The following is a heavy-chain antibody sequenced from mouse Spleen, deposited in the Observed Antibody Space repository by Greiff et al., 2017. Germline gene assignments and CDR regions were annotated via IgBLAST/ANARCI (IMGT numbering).Heavy chain of an antibody. D-gene: IGHD3-1*01. CDR2: IYPGNNDT. J-gene: IGHJ2*01. V-gene: IGHV1-5*01. CDR1: GYTFTSYW. CDR3: TRSGFTAGGGDY. Sequence: VQLQQSGTVLARPGTSVKMSCKTSGYTFTSYWMHWVKQRPGQGLEWMGAIYPGNNDTSYNQKFKGKAKLTAVTSASTAYMELSSLTNEDSAVYYCTRSGFTAGGGDYWGQGTTLTVSS.